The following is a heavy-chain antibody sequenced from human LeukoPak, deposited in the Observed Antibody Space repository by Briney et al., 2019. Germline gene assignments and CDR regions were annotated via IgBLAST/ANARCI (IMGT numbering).Heavy chain of an antibody. D-gene: IGHD1-26*01. CDR1: GFPFSQYA. J-gene: IGHJ2*01. CDR3: ARDQGSTSYYGEYFDL. Sequence: PGGSLRLSCAASGFPFSQYAMHWVRQARGNGLDWVAIISYDGTKTDYADSVKGRFTISRDNSRNTLYLQMNSLRTEDAATYYCARDQGSTSYYGEYFDLWGLGTLVTVSS. CDR2: ISYDGTKT. V-gene: IGHV3-30-3*01.